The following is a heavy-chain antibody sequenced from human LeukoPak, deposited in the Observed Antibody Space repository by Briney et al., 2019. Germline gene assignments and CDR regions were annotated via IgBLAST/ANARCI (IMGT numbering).Heavy chain of an antibody. CDR2: IYPGDSDT. J-gene: IGHJ6*03. Sequence: GGSLRLSCKGSGHSFTSYWIGWVRQMPGKGLEWMGLIYPGDSDTRYSPSFQGQVTISADKSISTAYLQWSSLKASDTAMYYCARQGEYDFWSGYYTGRYYYYYMDVWGKGTTVTVSS. D-gene: IGHD3-3*01. CDR1: GHSFTSYW. CDR3: ARQGEYDFWSGYYTGRYYYYYMDV. V-gene: IGHV5-51*01.